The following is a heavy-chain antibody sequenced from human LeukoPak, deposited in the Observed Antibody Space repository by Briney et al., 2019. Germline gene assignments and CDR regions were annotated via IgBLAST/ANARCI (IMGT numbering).Heavy chain of an antibody. CDR1: GLSVSNNY. V-gene: IGHV3-66*01. CDR3: ASDSSSPEYFQP. Sequence: GGSLRLACAASGLSVSNNYMGWVRQAPGKGLGWVSVIYSGCITFYADSVKGRFTISRDNYKNTLYLQMNSLRAEDTAVYYCASDSSSPEYFQPWGQGTLVTVSS. CDR2: IYSGCIT. J-gene: IGHJ1*01. D-gene: IGHD6-6*01.